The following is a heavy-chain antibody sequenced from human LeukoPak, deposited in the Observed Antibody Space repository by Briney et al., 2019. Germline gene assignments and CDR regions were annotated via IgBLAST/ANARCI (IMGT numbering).Heavy chain of an antibody. D-gene: IGHD5-24*01. CDR1: GFTFSTYY. V-gene: IGHV3-7*01. Sequence: GGSLRLSCAASGFTFSTYYMSWVRQAPGKGLEWVANIKQDGSEKYYVDSMKGRFTIFRDDARNSLYLQMNSLRVEDTAVYYCARGRDGHNRGDALDIWGQGTMVTVS. CDR3: ARGRDGHNRGDALDI. J-gene: IGHJ3*02. CDR2: IKQDGSEK.